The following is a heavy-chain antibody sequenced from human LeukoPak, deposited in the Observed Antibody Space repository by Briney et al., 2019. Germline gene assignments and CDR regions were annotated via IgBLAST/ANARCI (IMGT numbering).Heavy chain of an antibody. J-gene: IGHJ4*02. CDR1: GGSISSGDYY. D-gene: IGHD5-12*01. V-gene: IGHV4-39*01. CDR3: ARQEGYSGYDPFDY. CDR2: IYYSGST. Sequence: SETLSLTCTVSGGSISSGDYYWSWIRQPPGKGLEWIGSIYYSGSTYYNPSIKSRVTISVDTSKNQFSLKLSSVTAADTAVYYCARQEGYSGYDPFDYWGQGTLVTVSS.